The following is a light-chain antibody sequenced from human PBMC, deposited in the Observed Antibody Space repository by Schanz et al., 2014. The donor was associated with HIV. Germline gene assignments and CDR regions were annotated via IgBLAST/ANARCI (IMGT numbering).Light chain of an antibody. J-gene: IGLJ1*01. CDR3: CSYAGRYTFYV. CDR1: SSDVGHYNY. CDR2: DVT. V-gene: IGLV2-11*01. Sequence: QSALTQPRSVSGSPGRSVTISCTGTSSDVGHYNYVSWYQQHPDKAPRLIIYDVTKRPSGVPNRFSGSKSGNSASLTVSGLQAEDEADYYCCSYAGRYTFYVFGTGTKLTVL.